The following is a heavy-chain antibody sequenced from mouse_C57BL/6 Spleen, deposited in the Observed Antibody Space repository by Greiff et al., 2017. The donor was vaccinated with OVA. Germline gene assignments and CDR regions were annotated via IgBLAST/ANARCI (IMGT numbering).Heavy chain of an antibody. Sequence: VQLQESGAELVRPGASVTLSCKASGYTFTDYEMHWVKQTPVHGLDWIGAIDPETGGTAYNQKFKGKAILTADKSSSTAYMELRSLTSEDSAVYYCTRGPLGRGFAYWGQGTLVTVSA. D-gene: IGHD4-1*01. CDR3: TRGPLGRGFAY. CDR1: GYTFTDYE. J-gene: IGHJ3*01. V-gene: IGHV1-15*01. CDR2: IDPETGGT.